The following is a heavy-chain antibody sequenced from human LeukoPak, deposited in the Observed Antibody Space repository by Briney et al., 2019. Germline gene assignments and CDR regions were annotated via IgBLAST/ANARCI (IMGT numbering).Heavy chain of an antibody. Sequence: PGGSLRLSCAASGLTVNSNYMSWVRQAPGKGLEWVSAIYSGGRTYYADSVKGRFTISRDNSKNTLYLQMNSLRAEDTAVYYCARVYYYGSWFDPWGQGTLVTVSS. CDR1: GLTVNSNY. D-gene: IGHD3-10*01. CDR2: IYSGGRT. CDR3: ARVYYYGSWFDP. J-gene: IGHJ5*02. V-gene: IGHV3-53*01.